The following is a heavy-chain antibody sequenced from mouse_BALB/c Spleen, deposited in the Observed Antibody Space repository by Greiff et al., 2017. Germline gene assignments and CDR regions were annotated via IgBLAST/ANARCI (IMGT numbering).Heavy chain of an antibody. CDR2: IDPANGNT. Sequence: VQLQQSGAELVKPGASVKLSCTASGFNIKDTYMHWVKQRPEQGLEWIGRIDPANGNTKYDPKFQGKATITADTSSNTAYLQLSSLTSEDTAVYYCARDGYDGYYFDYWGQGTTLTVSS. J-gene: IGHJ2*01. V-gene: IGHV14-3*02. D-gene: IGHD2-2*01. CDR1: GFNIKDTY. CDR3: ARDGYDGYYFDY.